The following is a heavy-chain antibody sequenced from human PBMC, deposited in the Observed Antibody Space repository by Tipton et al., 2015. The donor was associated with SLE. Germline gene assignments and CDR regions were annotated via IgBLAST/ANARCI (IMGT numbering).Heavy chain of an antibody. CDR2: TYYRSKWYR. CDR3: ARDEDIEAAGSTSFDY. J-gene: IGHJ4*02. D-gene: IGHD6-13*01. CDR1: GDSVSSNTAA. Sequence: GLVKPSQTLSLTCVISGDSVSSNTAAWNWIRQSPSRGLEWLGRTYYRSKWYRDYAVSVKSRITIDPDTSKNHFTLQLESVTPGDTGIYYCARDEDIEAAGSTSFDYWGQGTLVTVSS. V-gene: IGHV6-1*01.